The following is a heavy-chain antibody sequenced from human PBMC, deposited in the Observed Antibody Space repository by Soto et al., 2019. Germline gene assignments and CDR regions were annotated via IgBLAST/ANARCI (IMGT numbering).Heavy chain of an antibody. Sequence: QVQLVESGGGVVQPGRSLRLSCAASGFTFSSYAMHWVRQAPGKGLEWVAVISYDGSNKYYADSVKGRFTISRDNSKNRLYMQRNSRRAEDTAVYYGARDGGENIVVVVDIAYGGQGPLVPVSP. D-gene: IGHD2-15*01. V-gene: IGHV3-30-3*01. CDR2: ISYDGSNK. CDR3: ARDGGENIVVVVDIAY. CDR1: GFTFSSYA. J-gene: IGHJ4*02.